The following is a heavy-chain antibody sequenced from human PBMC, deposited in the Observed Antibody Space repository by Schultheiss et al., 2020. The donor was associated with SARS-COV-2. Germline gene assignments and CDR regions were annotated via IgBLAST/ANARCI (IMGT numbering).Heavy chain of an antibody. CDR1: GGSFSGYY. CDR3: ARVRAVAGTGWYFDL. Sequence: GSLRLSCAVYGGSFSGYYWSWIRQPPGKGLEWIGYIYYSGSTNYNPSLKSRVTISVDTSRNQFSLKLSSVTAADTAVYYCARVRAVAGTGWYFDLWGRGTLVTVSS. D-gene: IGHD6-19*01. V-gene: IGHV4-59*01. J-gene: IGHJ2*01. CDR2: IYYSGST.